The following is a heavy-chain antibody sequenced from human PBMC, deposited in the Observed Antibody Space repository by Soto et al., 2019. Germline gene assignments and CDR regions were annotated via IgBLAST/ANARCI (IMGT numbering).Heavy chain of an antibody. CDR1: GGTFHSYG. D-gene: IGHD3-10*01. J-gene: IGHJ4*02. CDR2: IIPLYGTV. Sequence: SVEVSCQASGGTFHSYGISWVRQAPGRGRDGVGVIIPLYGTVNYAQKFQGRVSITADKSTSTAYMDLNSLRSDDTAVYYCARVRVIRGVIPSHFGLWGQGTQVTVSS. V-gene: IGHV1-69*06. CDR3: ARVRVIRGVIPSHFGL.